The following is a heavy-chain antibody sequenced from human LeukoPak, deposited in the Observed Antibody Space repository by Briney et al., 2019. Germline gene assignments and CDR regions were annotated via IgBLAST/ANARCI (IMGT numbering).Heavy chain of an antibody. J-gene: IGHJ4*02. CDR3: TIDLWGRDTSGIVTFDH. V-gene: IGHV3-15*01. CDR2: IRSETDGGAT. D-gene: IGHD3-10*01. Sequence: KPGGSLRLSCAASGFTFSDYYMSWIRQAPGKGPEWVGRIRSETDGGATDYAAPVKGRFSISRDDSTNTLYLQMNSLKTEDTALYYCTIDLWGRDTSGIVTFDHWGQGTRVTVSS. CDR1: GFTFSDYY.